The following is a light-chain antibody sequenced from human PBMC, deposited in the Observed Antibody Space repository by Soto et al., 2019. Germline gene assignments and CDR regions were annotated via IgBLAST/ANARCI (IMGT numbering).Light chain of an antibody. Sequence: QSVLTQPASVSGSPGQSISISCTGTSSDVGAYKYVSWYQQHPRKAPKLIIFKVTNRPSGVANRFSGSQSGNTAFLTIYGLQSANEAHYYCFPYTSRNTRVFGGRTKVTVL. V-gene: IGLV2-14*01. J-gene: IGLJ3*02. CDR3: FPYTSRNTRV. CDR2: KVT. CDR1: SSDVGAYKY.